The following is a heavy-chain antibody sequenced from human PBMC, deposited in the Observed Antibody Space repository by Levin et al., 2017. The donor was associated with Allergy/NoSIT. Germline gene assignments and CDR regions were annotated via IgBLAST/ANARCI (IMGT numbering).Heavy chain of an antibody. D-gene: IGHD2-2*01. CDR1: GGTFSSYT. J-gene: IGHJ4*02. Sequence: SVKVSCKASGGTFSSYTISWVRQAPGQGLEWMGRIIPILGIANYAQKFQGRVTITADKSTSTAYMELSSLRSEDTAVYYCVGYCSSTSCRGYSGYDLHYWGQGTLVTVSS. CDR3: VGYCSSTSCRGYSGYDLHY. V-gene: IGHV1-69*02. CDR2: IIPILGIA.